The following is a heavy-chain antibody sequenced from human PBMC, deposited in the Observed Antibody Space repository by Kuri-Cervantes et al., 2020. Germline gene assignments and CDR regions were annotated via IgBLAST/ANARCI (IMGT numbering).Heavy chain of an antibody. J-gene: IGHJ4*02. CDR3: TRRYYFDSSGYYYDY. CDR2: INGGNGNT. D-gene: IGHD3-22*01. CDR1: GYTFTGYY. V-gene: IGHV1-3*01. Sequence: ASVKVSCKASGYTFTGYYMHWVRQAPGQGLEWMGWINGGNGNTKYSQMFQGRVTITRDTSASTANMELSSLRSEDTAVYYCTRRYYFDSSGYYYDYWGQGTLVTVSS.